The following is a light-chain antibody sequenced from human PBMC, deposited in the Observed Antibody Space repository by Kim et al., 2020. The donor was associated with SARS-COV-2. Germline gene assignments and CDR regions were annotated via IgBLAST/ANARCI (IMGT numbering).Light chain of an antibody. CDR3: QQSHSTPWT. V-gene: IGKV1-39*01. CDR1: QSISDY. Sequence: DIQLTQSPSSLSASVGDRVTITCRASQSISDYLNWYQQKSGTAPRLLIYAASNLQSGVPSRFSGGGSGTDFTLTISSLQPGDFATYYCQQSHSTPWTFGQGTKLEI. J-gene: IGKJ1*01. CDR2: AAS.